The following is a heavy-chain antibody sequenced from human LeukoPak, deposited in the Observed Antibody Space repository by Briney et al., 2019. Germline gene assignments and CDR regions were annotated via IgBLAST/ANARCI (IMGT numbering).Heavy chain of an antibody. CDR1: GGSFSGYY. Sequence: PSETLSLTCVVYGGSFSGYYWSWIRQPPGKGLEWIGEINHSGSTNYNPSLKSRVTISVDTSKNQFSLKLSSVTAADTAVYYCAGRYCTNGVCTLYYYYGMDVWGQGTTVTVSS. CDR3: AGRYCTNGVCTLYYYYGMDV. D-gene: IGHD2-8*01. V-gene: IGHV4-34*01. J-gene: IGHJ6*02. CDR2: INHSGST.